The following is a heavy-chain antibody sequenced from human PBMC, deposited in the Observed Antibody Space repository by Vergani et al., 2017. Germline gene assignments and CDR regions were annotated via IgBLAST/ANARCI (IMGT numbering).Heavy chain of an antibody. J-gene: IGHJ4*02. Sequence: QVQLQESGPGLVKPSQTLSLTCTVSGGSLSSGGYYWSWIRQHPGKGLEWIGYIYYSGSTYYNPSLKSRVTISVDTSKNQFSLKLSSVTAADTAVYYCARAPPHYDFWSGYYPYYFDYWGQGTLVTVSS. D-gene: IGHD3-3*01. CDR1: GGSLSSGGYY. CDR3: ARAPPHYDFWSGYYPYYFDY. CDR2: IYYSGST. V-gene: IGHV4-31*03.